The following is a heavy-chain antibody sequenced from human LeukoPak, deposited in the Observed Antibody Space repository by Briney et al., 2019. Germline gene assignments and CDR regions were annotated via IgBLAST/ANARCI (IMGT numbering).Heavy chain of an antibody. CDR3: ARESRYYDSSGDFDY. CDR2: IIPIFGTA. Sequence: PVKVSCKASGGTFSSYAISWVRQAPGQGLEWMGRIIPIFGTANYAQKFQGRVTITTDESTSTAYMELSSLRSEDTAVYYCARESRYYDSSGDFDYWGQGTLVTVSS. J-gene: IGHJ4*02. D-gene: IGHD3-22*01. CDR1: GGTFSSYA. V-gene: IGHV1-69*05.